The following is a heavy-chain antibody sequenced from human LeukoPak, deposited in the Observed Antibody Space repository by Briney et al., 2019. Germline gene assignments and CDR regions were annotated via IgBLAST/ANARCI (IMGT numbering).Heavy chain of an antibody. D-gene: IGHD1-26*01. V-gene: IGHV4-38-2*01. CDR2: IHYSGST. CDR3: ASLGGYQNGNFDY. CDR1: GYSISSGNH. J-gene: IGHJ4*02. Sequence: SETLSLTCAVSGYSISSGNHWGWIRQPPEKGLEWIGSIHYSGSTNYNPSLKSRVTISIDTSKNHFSLKVSSVTAADTAVYYCASLGGYQNGNFDYWGQGTLVTVSS.